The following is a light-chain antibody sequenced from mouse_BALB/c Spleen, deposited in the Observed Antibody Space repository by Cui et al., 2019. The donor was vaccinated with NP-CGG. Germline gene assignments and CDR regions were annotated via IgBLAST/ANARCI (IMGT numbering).Light chain of an antibody. CDR1: TGAVTTSNY. V-gene: IGLV1*01. Sequence: QSLVTQASASTTSPGETVTLTCRSSTGAVTTSNYANWVQEKSDHLFTGLIGGTNNRAPGVPARFSGSLIGDKAALTIIGAQTEDEAIYFCALWYSNHWVFGGGTKLSVL. J-gene: IGLJ1*01. CDR3: ALWYSNHWV. CDR2: GTN.